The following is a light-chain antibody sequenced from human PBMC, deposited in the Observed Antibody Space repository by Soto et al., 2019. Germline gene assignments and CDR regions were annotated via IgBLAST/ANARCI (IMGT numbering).Light chain of an antibody. V-gene: IGKV3-20*01. J-gene: IGKJ2*01. CDR1: QSVSSSY. Sequence: EIVLTQSPGTLSLSPGERATLSCRASQSVSSSYLGWYQQKPGQAPRLLIYATSRRATDIPDRFSGSGFGTDFTLTIGRLEPEDFAVYYCQQYDSSPYTFGQGTKLEIK. CDR2: ATS. CDR3: QQYDSSPYT.